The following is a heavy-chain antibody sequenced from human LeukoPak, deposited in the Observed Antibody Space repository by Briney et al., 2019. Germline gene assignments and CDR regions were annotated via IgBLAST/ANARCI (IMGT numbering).Heavy chain of an antibody. V-gene: IGHV4-39*01. CDR2: IYYSGST. CDR1: GGSISSSSYY. CDR3: ARPSGGDVLRYFDWLPFHY. D-gene: IGHD3-9*01. J-gene: IGHJ4*02. Sequence: SETLSLTCTVSGGSISSSSYYWGWIRQPPGKGLEWIGSIYYSGSTYYNPSLKSRVTISVDTSKNQFSLKLSSVTAADTAVYYCARPSGGDVLRYFDWLPFHYWGQGTLVTVSS.